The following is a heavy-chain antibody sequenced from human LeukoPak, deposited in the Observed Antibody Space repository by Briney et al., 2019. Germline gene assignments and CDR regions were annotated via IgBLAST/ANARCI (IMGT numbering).Heavy chain of an antibody. V-gene: IGHV4-4*02. D-gene: IGHD1-26*01. CDR2: IFPTGST. J-gene: IGHJ5*02. CDR3: ARVGSGSYYVLDSWFDP. CDR1: GGSVSSTNW. Sequence: SETLSLTCAVSGGSVSSTNWWSWVRQSPGKGLEWIGEIFPTGSTNYNPSLKSRVTISVDTSKNQFSLKLSSVTAADTAVYYCARVGSGSYYVLDSWFDPWGQGTLVTVSS.